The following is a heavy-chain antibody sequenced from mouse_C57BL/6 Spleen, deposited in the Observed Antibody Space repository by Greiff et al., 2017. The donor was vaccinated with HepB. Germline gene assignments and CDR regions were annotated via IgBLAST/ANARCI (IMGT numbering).Heavy chain of an antibody. Sequence: DVQLQESGAELVRPGASVKLSCTASGFNIKDDYMHWVKQRPEQGLEWIGWIDPENGDTEYASKFQGKATITADTSSNTAYLQLSSLTSEDTAVYYCTVDYGKDYWGQGTTLTVSS. V-gene: IGHV14-4*01. CDR1: GFNIKDDY. D-gene: IGHD2-1*01. CDR2: IDPENGDT. CDR3: TVDYGKDY. J-gene: IGHJ2*01.